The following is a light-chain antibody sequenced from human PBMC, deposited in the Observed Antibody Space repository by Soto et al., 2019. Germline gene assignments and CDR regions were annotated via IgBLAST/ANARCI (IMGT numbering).Light chain of an antibody. CDR3: QQYGSSPPYT. J-gene: IGKJ2*01. CDR1: QSVSSSY. Sequence: EIVLTQSPGTLSLSPGERATLSCRASQSVSSSYLAWYQQKPGQAPSLLIYGASSRATGIPARFSGSGSGTDFTLTISRLEPEDFAVYYCQQYGSSPPYTFGQGTKLEIK. V-gene: IGKV3-20*01. CDR2: GAS.